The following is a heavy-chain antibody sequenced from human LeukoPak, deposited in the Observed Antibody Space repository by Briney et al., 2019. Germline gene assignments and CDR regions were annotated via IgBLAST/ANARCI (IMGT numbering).Heavy chain of an antibody. J-gene: IGHJ4*02. Sequence: SETLSLTCTVSGGSISSYYWSWIRRPPGKGLEWIGYIYYSGSTNYNPSLKSRVTISVDTSKNQFSLKLSSVTAADTAVYYCARGYDYVWGSYPHWGQGTLVTVSS. CDR3: ARGYDYVWGSYPH. CDR2: IYYSGST. D-gene: IGHD3-16*02. CDR1: GGSISSYY. V-gene: IGHV4-59*01.